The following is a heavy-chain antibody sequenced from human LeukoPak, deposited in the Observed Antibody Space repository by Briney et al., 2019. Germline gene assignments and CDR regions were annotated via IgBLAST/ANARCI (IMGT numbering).Heavy chain of an antibody. CDR2: IYYSGST. J-gene: IGHJ4*02. CDR1: GGSISSYY. CDR3: ARGGWVSSFDF. Sequence: RSSETLSLNCTVSGGSISSYYWNWIRQPTGKGLEWIGYIYYSGSTNYNPSLKSRVTISVDTSKNQFSLKLSSVTAADTAVYYCARGGWVSSFDFWGQGTLVTVSS. V-gene: IGHV4-59*01. D-gene: IGHD6-19*01.